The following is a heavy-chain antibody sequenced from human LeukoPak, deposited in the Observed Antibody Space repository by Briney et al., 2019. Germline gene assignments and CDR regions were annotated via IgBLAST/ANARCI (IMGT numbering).Heavy chain of an antibody. V-gene: IGHV4-61*02. CDR1: ARSISSGSYS. Sequence: SQTLSLTWTVSARSISSGSYSWSWIRQSPGEGLNSIWRICTSGSTNYNPSLKSRVTISVDTSKNQFSLKLSSVTAADTAVYYCARGYDGSGYYYDNWFDPWGQGTLVTVSS. D-gene: IGHD3-22*01. J-gene: IGHJ5*02. CDR3: ARGYDGSGYYYDNWFDP. CDR2: ICTSGST.